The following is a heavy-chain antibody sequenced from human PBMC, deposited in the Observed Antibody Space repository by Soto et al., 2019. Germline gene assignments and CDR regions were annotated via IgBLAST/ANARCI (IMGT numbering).Heavy chain of an antibody. D-gene: IGHD3-10*01. Sequence: GGSLRLSCAASGFTFSSFWMHWVRQASGKGLEWVGRIRSKANSYATAYAASVKGRFTISRDDSKNTAYLQMNSLKTEDTAVYYCTRPSTASSLGYWGQGTLVTVS. V-gene: IGHV3-73*01. CDR1: GFTFSSFW. J-gene: IGHJ4*02. CDR3: TRPSTASSLGY. CDR2: IRSKANSYAT.